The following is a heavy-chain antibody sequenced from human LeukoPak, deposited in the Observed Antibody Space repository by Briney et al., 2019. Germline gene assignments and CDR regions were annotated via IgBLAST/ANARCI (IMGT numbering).Heavy chain of an antibody. V-gene: IGHV1-18*01. Sequence: ASVKVSCKASGYSFSSYGISWVRQAPGQGLQWMGWISAYNGDTNYAQKLQGRVTLTTDTSTSTAYMELRSLRSDDTAAYYCARDQSQYYYDSSGYYDAFDIWGQGTMVTISS. J-gene: IGHJ3*02. CDR1: GYSFSSYG. CDR2: ISAYNGDT. D-gene: IGHD3-22*01. CDR3: ARDQSQYYYDSSGYYDAFDI.